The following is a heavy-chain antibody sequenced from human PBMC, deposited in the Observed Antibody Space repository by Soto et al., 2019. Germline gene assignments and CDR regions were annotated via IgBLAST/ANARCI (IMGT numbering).Heavy chain of an antibody. D-gene: IGHD2-2*01. V-gene: IGHV4-31*03. CDR1: GGSISSGGYY. Sequence: QVQLQESGPGLVKPSQTLSLTCTVSGGSISSGGYYWSWIRQHPGKGLEGIGYIYYSGSTYYNPSLKSRVTISVDTSKNQFSLKLSSVTAADTAVYYCARGEIPLDCRSTGCLGYFDYWGQGTLVTVSS. CDR2: IYYSGST. CDR3: ARGEIPLDCRSTGCLGYFDY. J-gene: IGHJ4*02.